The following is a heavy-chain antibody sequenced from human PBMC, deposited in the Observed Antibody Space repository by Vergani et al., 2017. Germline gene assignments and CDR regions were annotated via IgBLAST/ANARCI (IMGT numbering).Heavy chain of an antibody. D-gene: IGHD3-22*01. CDR3: ARDQGLDYYDSSGYPSDAFYI. Sequence: EVQLVESGGGLVQPGGSLRLSCAASGFTFSSSWMSWVRQAPGKGLEWVANIKQDGSEKYYVDSVKGRFTISRDNAKNSLYLQMNSLRAEDTAVYYCARDQGLDYYDSSGYPSDAFYIWGQATMVTVSS. V-gene: IGHV3-7*03. CDR2: IKQDGSEK. J-gene: IGHJ3*02. CDR1: GFTFSSSW.